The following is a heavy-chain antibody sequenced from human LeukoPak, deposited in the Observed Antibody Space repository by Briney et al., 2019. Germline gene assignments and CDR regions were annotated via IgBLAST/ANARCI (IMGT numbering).Heavy chain of an antibody. D-gene: IGHD3-22*01. CDR3: AKDLYYYNSSGYLDY. CDR1: GFTFSSYA. J-gene: IGHJ4*02. Sequence: GGSLRLSCAAPGFTFSSYAMSWVRQAPGKGLEWVSAISGSGGSTYYADSVKGRFTISRDNSKNTLYLQMNSRRAEDTAVYYCAKDLYYYNSSGYLDYWGQGTLVTVSS. V-gene: IGHV3-23*01. CDR2: ISGSGGST.